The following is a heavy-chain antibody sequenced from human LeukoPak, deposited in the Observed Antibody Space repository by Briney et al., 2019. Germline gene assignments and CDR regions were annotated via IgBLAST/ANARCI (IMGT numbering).Heavy chain of an antibody. J-gene: IGHJ4*02. D-gene: IGHD2-15*01. CDR1: GFTFSSYG. V-gene: IGHV3-30*02. CDR3: AKDRAVVAAPFDY. CDR2: IRYDGSNK. Sequence: GSLRLSCAASGFTFSSYGMHWVRQAPGKGLEWVAFIRYDGSNKYYADSVKGRFTISRDNSKNTLYLQMNSLRAEDTAVYYCAKDRAVVAAPFDYWGQGTLFTVSS.